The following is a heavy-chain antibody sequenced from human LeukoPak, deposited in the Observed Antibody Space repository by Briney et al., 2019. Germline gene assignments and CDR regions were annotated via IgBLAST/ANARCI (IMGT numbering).Heavy chain of an antibody. V-gene: IGHV4-4*07. Sequence: KPSETLSLTCTVSGGSISSYYWSWIRQPAGKGLEWIGRISTSGSTNYKSSLKSRVTMSVDTSKNQFSLNLTSVTAADTAMYYCVRAVDTTWRYFDYWGQGTLVTVSS. CDR1: GGSISSYY. CDR3: VRAVDTTWRYFDY. J-gene: IGHJ4*02. D-gene: IGHD3-3*01. CDR2: ISTSGST.